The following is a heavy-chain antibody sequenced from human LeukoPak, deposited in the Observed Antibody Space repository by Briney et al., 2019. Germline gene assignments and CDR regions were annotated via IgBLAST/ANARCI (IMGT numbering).Heavy chain of an antibody. D-gene: IGHD3-10*01. J-gene: IGHJ4*02. CDR1: GGSISSYY. V-gene: IGHV4-4*07. CDR2: IYTSGST. CDR3: ARGWYYGSGSDYFDY. Sequence: SETLSLTCTVSGGSISSYYWSWIRQPAGKGLEWIGRIYTSGSTNYNPSLKSRVTVSVDTSKNQFSLKLGSVTAADTAVYYCARGWYYGSGSDYFDYWGQGTLGTVS.